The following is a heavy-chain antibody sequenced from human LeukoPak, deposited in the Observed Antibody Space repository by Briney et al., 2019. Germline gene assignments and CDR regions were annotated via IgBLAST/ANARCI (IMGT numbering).Heavy chain of an antibody. CDR1: GFTFTSYS. CDR3: ARDISDAFDI. V-gene: IGHV3-23*01. CDR2: ISGGGGST. Sequence: HTGGSLRLSCAASGFTFTSYSMNWVRQAPGKGLEWVSTISGGGGSTYYADSVKGRFTISRDNSKNTLYLQVNSLRAEDMAVYYCARDISDAFDIWGQGTMVTVSS. J-gene: IGHJ3*02.